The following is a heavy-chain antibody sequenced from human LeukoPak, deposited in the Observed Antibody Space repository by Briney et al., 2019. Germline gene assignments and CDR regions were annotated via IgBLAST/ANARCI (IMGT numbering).Heavy chain of an antibody. J-gene: IGHJ4*02. CDR3: ARGAHSSGWYGCFDY. Sequence: GESLKISCKGAGYSFTSYWIGWVRRLPRKGVEEMGSIYPGDSDTSYSPSFQGQVTISADKSISTAYLQWSSLNASDTAMYYCARGAHSSGWYGCFDYWGQGTLVTVSS. CDR2: IYPGDSDT. CDR1: GYSFTSYW. D-gene: IGHD6-19*01. V-gene: IGHV5-51*01.